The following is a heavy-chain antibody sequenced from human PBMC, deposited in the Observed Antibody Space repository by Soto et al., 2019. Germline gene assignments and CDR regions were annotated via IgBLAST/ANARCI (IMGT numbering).Heavy chain of an antibody. CDR2: IIPIFGTA. Sequence: QVQLVQSGAEVKKPGSSVKVSCKASGGTFSSYSINWVRQAPGQGLEWMGEIIPIFGTANYAQKFQGRVTITADESTSTAYMERSRLRSEDTAVYYCARDGGRHSGGIDYWGQGTLVTVSS. CDR1: GGTFSSYS. J-gene: IGHJ4*02. D-gene: IGHD1-26*01. CDR3: ARDGGRHSGGIDY. V-gene: IGHV1-69*01.